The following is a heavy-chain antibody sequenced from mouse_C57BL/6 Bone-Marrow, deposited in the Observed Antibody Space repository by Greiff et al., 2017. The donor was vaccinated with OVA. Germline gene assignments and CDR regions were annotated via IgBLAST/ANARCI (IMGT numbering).Heavy chain of an antibody. J-gene: IGHJ4*01. CDR2: INPNNGGT. CDR1: GYTFTDYN. Sequence: VQLKESGPELVKPGASVKIPCKASGYTFTDYNMDWVKQSHGKSLEWIGDINPNNGGTIYNQKFKGKATLTVDKSSSTAYMELRSLTSEDTAVYYCARLRVITTGAMDYWGQGTSVTVSS. D-gene: IGHD1-1*01. CDR3: ARLRVITTGAMDY. V-gene: IGHV1-18*01.